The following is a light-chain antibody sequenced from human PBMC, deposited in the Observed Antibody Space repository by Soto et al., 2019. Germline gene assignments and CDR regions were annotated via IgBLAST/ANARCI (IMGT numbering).Light chain of an antibody. CDR3: TSYAGGNNV. CDR2: EVN. Sequence: QSALTQPPSASGSPGQSVTISCTGTSSDVGGYNYVSWYQQHPGKVPKLMVYEVNKRPSGVPDRFAGSNSGNTASLTVSGLQAEDEAEYYCTSYAGGNNVFGTGTKVTVL. V-gene: IGLV2-8*01. CDR1: SSDVGGYNY. J-gene: IGLJ1*01.